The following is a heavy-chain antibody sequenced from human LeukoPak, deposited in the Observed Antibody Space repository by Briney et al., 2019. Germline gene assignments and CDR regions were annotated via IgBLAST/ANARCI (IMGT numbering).Heavy chain of an antibody. CDR3: ARARYFDWLLDY. J-gene: IGHJ4*02. CDR2: IYYSGST. D-gene: IGHD3-9*01. V-gene: IGHV4-39*07. Sequence: PSQTLSLTCTVSGGSISSSSYYWGWIRQPPGKGLEWIGSIYYSGSTYYNPSLKSRVTISVDTSKNQFSLKLSSVTAADTAVYYCARARYFDWLLDYWGQGTLVTVSS. CDR1: GGSISSSSYY.